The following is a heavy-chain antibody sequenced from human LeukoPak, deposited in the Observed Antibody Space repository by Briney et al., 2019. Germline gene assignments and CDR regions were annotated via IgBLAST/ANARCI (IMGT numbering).Heavy chain of an antibody. V-gene: IGHV3-30-3*01. Sequence: PGRSLRLSCAASGFTFSSHAMHWVRQAPGKGLEWVALVSYDGTNKFYSDSVMDRFTVSRDNSKDTLYLQMNSLRAEDTAVYYCASSPSSYFDYWGQGTLVTVS. D-gene: IGHD6-13*01. CDR2: VSYDGTNK. J-gene: IGHJ4*02. CDR3: ASSPSSYFDY. CDR1: GFTFSSHA.